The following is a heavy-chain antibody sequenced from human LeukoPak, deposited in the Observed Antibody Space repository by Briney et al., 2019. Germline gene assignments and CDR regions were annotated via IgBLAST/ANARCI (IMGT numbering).Heavy chain of an antibody. J-gene: IGHJ4*02. D-gene: IGHD3-10*01. CDR2: IDYSGAT. V-gene: IGHV4-59*01. Sequence: KPSETLPLTCTVSGGSISTYYWSWIRQPPGKGLEWIGYIDYSGATNYNPSLKSRVTMSVDTSKHQFSLKLSSVTAADTAVYYCARVGSYCFEYWGQGTLVTVSS. CDR3: ARVGSYCFEY. CDR1: GGSISTYY.